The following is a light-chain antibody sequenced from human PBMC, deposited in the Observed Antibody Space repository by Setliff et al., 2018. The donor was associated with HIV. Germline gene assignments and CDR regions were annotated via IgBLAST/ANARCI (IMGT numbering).Light chain of an antibody. CDR2: EVS. CDR1: SSDVGGYNY. V-gene: IGLV2-14*01. Sequence: QAVVAQPASVSGSPGQSITISCTGTSSDVGGYNYVSWYQQHPGKAPKLMIYEVSNRPSGVSNRFSGSKSGNTASLTISGLQAEDEADYYCSSYTGSRTYVFGTGTKVTVL. CDR3: SSYTGSRTYV. J-gene: IGLJ1*01.